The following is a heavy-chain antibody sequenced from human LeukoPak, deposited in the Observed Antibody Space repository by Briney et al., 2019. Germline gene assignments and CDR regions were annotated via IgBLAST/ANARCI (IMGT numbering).Heavy chain of an antibody. CDR1: GFVFSIYT. Sequence: GGSLRLSCSASGFVFSIYTMYWVRQAPGKGPEYVSTISGSGDGGSIYYADSVKGRFTISRDDSKSIVYLQMNGLRSEDTAVYYCVKDFGRVRGTPDSWGQGTLVTVSS. CDR3: VKDFGRVRGTPDS. J-gene: IGHJ4*02. D-gene: IGHD2/OR15-2a*01. CDR2: ISGSGDGGSI. V-gene: IGHV3-64D*06.